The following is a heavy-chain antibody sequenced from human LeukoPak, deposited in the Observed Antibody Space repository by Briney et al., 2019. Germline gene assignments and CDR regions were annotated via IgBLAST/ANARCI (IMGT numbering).Heavy chain of an antibody. Sequence: SETLSLTCTVSGGSISRYYWSWIRQSPGKGLEWIGYFYNTENINYNPSLKSRVTISGDTSKNKFSMRLNSVTAADTAVYYCARHKWEYYYGSGSYRKFFDYWGQGTLVTVSS. D-gene: IGHD3-10*01. CDR3: ARHKWEYYYGSGSYRKFFDY. V-gene: IGHV4-59*08. J-gene: IGHJ4*02. CDR1: GGSISRYY. CDR2: FYNTENI.